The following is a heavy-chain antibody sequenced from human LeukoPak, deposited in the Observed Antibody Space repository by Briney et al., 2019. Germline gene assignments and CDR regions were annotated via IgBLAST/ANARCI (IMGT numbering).Heavy chain of an antibody. J-gene: IGHJ5*02. V-gene: IGHV1-24*01. D-gene: IGHD3-22*01. CDR1: GYTLTELS. CDR2: FDPEDGET. Sequence: ASVKVSCKVSGYTLTELSMHWVRQAPGKGLEWIGGFDPEDGETIYAQKFQGRVTMTEDTSTDTAYMELCSLRSEDTAVYSCATIWGNYYDTWGQGTLVTVSS. CDR3: ATIWGNYYDT.